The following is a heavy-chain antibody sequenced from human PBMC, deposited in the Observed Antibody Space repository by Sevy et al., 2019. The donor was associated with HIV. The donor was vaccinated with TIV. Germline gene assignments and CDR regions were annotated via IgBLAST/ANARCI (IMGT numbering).Heavy chain of an antibody. CDR3: ARVMGAFDI. J-gene: IGHJ3*02. CDR1: GGSISSYY. Sequence: SETLSLTCTVSGGSISSYYWSWIRQPPGKGLEWIGYIFYTGSTNYNPSLKSRVTISVDTSKNQFSLKLSSVTAADTAVYYCARVMGAFDIWGQGTMVTVSS. CDR2: IFYTGST. V-gene: IGHV4-59*01. D-gene: IGHD1-26*01.